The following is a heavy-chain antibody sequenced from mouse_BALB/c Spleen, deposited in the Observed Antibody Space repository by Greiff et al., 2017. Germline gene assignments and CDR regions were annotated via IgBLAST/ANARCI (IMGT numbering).Heavy chain of an antibody. J-gene: IGHJ4*01. V-gene: IGHV5-6*01. D-gene: IGHD2-4*01. CDR1: GFTFSSYG. CDR3: ARHEEDYDYVRDY. CDR2: ISSGGSYT. Sequence: EVQGVESGGDLVKPGGSLKLSCAASGFTFSSYGMSWVRQTPDKRLEWVATISSGGSYTYYPDSVKGRFTISRDNAKNTLYLQMSSLKSEDTAMYYCARHEEDYDYVRDYWGQGTSVTVSS.